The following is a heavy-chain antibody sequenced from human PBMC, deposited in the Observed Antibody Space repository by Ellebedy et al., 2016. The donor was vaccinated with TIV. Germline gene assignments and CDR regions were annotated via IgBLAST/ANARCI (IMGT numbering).Heavy chain of an antibody. Sequence: SETLSLTCSVSGGPFSSSTYYWGWVRQPPGKGLEWIGSVYYTGSAYHTPSLKSRAALAVDTSKSQFSLTLRSVTAADTAVYYCARRSDYESSGDLDYWGQGTVVTVSS. V-gene: IGHV4-39*01. CDR3: ARRSDYESSGDLDY. J-gene: IGHJ4*02. D-gene: IGHD3-22*01. CDR2: VYYTGSA. CDR1: GGPFSSSTYY.